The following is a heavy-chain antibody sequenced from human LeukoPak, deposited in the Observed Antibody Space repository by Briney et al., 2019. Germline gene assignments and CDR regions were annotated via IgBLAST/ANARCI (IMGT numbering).Heavy chain of an antibody. J-gene: IGHJ4*02. CDR3: AKSPYYYGSGSYY. CDR1: GFTFSSYA. CDR2: ISGSGGST. V-gene: IGHV3-23*01. D-gene: IGHD3-10*01. Sequence: GGSLRLSCAASGFTFSSYAMSWVRQAPGKGLEWVSAISGSGGSTYYADSVKGRFTTSRDNSKNTLYLQMNSLRAEDTAVYYCAKSPYYYGSGSYYWGQGTLVTVSS.